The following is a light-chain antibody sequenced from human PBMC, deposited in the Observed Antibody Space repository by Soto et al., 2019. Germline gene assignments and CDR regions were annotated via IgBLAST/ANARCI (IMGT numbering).Light chain of an antibody. J-gene: IGKJ2*01. CDR3: QQYDNLPSYT. Sequence: DIQMTQSPSSLSASVGDRVTITCQASQDISNYLNWYQQKPGKAPKLLIYDASNLETGVPSRFSGSGSGTDLTFTISSLQPEDIATYYCQQYDNLPSYTFGQGTKVDIK. V-gene: IGKV1-33*01. CDR2: DAS. CDR1: QDISNY.